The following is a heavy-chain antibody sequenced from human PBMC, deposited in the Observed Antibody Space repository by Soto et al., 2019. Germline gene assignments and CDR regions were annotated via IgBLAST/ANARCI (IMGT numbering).Heavy chain of an antibody. D-gene: IGHD3-22*01. Sequence: GESLNISCAASGFTFSIYSMNWVRQAPGKGLEWVSSISSSSSYIYYADSVKGRFTISRDNAKNSLYLQMNSLRAEDTAVYYCARGLGDSSGYYFDYWGQGTLVTVSS. CDR3: ARGLGDSSGYYFDY. J-gene: IGHJ4*02. CDR2: ISSSSSYI. CDR1: GFTFSIYS. V-gene: IGHV3-21*01.